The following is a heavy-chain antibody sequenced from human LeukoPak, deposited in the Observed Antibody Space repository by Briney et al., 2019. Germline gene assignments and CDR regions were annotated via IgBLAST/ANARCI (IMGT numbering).Heavy chain of an antibody. CDR3: ARVTTVTTSPWSWGPKKIGQEVNWFDP. V-gene: IGHV1-18*01. D-gene: IGHD4-17*01. CDR1: GYTFTNYG. J-gene: IGHJ5*02. CDR2: ISGYQGST. Sequence: ASVKVSCKASGYTFTNYGITWVRQAPGQGLEWMGWISGYQGSTKYAQNFQGRVTMTIDTSTSTAYMELRSLISDDTAVYYCARVTTVTTSPWSWGPKKIGQEVNWFDPWGQGTLVTVSS.